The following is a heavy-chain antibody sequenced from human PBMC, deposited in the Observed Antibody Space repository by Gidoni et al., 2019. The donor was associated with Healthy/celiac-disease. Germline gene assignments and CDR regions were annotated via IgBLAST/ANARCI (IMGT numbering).Heavy chain of an antibody. V-gene: IGHV3-11*01. J-gene: IGHJ4*02. D-gene: IGHD5-12*01. CDR2: ISSSGSTI. CDR3: ARERRDGYNWGYFDY. Sequence: QVQLVESGGGLVKPGGSLRLPWAASGFSFSDYYMSWIRQAPGKGLEWVSYISSSGSTIYYADSVKGRFTISRDNAKNSLYLQMNSLRAEDTAVYYCARERRDGYNWGYFDYWGQGTLVTVSS. CDR1: GFSFSDYY.